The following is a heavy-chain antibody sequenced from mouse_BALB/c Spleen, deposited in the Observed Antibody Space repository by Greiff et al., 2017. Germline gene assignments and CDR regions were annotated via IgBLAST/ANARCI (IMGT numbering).Heavy chain of an antibody. Sequence: EVKLVGSGGGLVQPKGSLKLSCAASGFTFNTYAMNWVRQAPGKGLEWVARIRSKSNNYATYYADSVKDRFTISRDDSQSMLYLQMNNLKTEDTAMYYCVRHGTVVDWYFDVWGGGTTGNGSS. V-gene: IGHV10-1*02. D-gene: IGHD1-1*01. J-gene: IGHJ1*01. CDR1: GFTFNTYA. CDR2: IRSKSNNYAT. CDR3: VRHGTVVDWYFDV.